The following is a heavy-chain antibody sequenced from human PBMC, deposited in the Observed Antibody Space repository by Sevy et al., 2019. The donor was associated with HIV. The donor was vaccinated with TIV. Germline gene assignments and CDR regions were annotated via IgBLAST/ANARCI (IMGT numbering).Heavy chain of an antibody. V-gene: IGHV4-31*03. J-gene: IGHJ3*02. D-gene: IGHD3-22*01. CDR3: ARAGVVGYDSSGYYLDAFDI. CDR1: GGSISSGGYY. Sequence: SETLSLTCTVSGGSISSGGYYWSWIRQHPGKGLEWIGYIYYSGSTYYNPSLKSRVTISVDTSKNQFSLMLSSVTAADTAVYYCARAGVVGYDSSGYYLDAFDIWGQGTMVTVSS. CDR2: IYYSGST.